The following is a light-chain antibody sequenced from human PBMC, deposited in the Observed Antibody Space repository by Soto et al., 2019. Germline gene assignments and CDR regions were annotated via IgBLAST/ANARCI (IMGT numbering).Light chain of an antibody. CDR3: QQYGSSPRT. J-gene: IGKJ1*01. Sequence: EIVLTQSPGALSLSPGERATLSCRASQSVSNNYVAWFQHKPGQAPRLVIYGASNRATGIPDRFLGSGSGTDFTLTIRRLEPEDFAVYFCQQYGSSPRTFGLGTRVDVK. CDR1: QSVSNNY. CDR2: GAS. V-gene: IGKV3-20*01.